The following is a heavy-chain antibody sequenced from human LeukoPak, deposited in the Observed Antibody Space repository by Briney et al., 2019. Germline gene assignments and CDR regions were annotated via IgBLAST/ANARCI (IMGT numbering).Heavy chain of an antibody. D-gene: IGHD3-22*01. V-gene: IGHV1-18*01. Sequence: ASVKVSCKASGYTFTSYDINWVRQATGQGLEWMGWIRAYNGNTNYAQKLQGRVTMTTDTSTSTAYMELRGLRSDDTAVYYCARGPGGRSGYYPLEDYYYYHYMDVWGKGTTVTVSS. CDR2: IRAYNGNT. J-gene: IGHJ6*03. CDR1: GYTFTSYD. CDR3: ARGPGGRSGYYPLEDYYYYHYMDV.